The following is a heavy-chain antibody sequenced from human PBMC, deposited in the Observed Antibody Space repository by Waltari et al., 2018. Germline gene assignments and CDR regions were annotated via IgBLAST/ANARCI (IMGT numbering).Heavy chain of an antibody. CDR2: ITRSSTYT. CDR1: GFTFSSYR. V-gene: IGHV3-21*01. D-gene: IGHD2-2*01. Sequence: EVQLVESGGGLVKPGGSLRLSCAASGFTFSSYRMNWVRQAPGKGLEWVSSITRSSTYTYYAASVKGRFTISRDNARNSLFVEMKSLRAEDTAVYYCARDLGSRGPRGMDVWGQGTTVIVS. CDR3: ARDLGSRGPRGMDV. J-gene: IGHJ6*02.